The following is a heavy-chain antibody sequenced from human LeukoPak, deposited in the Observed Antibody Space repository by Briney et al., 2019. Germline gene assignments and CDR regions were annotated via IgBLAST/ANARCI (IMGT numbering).Heavy chain of an antibody. D-gene: IGHD2-2*01. V-gene: IGHV3-23*01. J-gene: IGHJ5*02. CDR3: AKDHQVPAAMFGWFDP. CDR1: GFTFSSYA. CDR2: ISGSGGST. Sequence: GGSLRLSCAASGFTFSSYAMSWVRQAPGKGLEWVSAISGSGGSTYYADSVKGRFTISRDNSKNTLYLQMNSLRAEDTAVHYCAKDHQVPAAMFGWFDPWGQGTLVTVSS.